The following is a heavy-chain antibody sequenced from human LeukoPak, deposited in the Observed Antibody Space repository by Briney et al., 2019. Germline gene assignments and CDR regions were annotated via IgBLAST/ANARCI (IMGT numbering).Heavy chain of an antibody. CDR3: ARHMPYGSGSYSPDY. Sequence: SETLSLTCTVSGGSISSSSYYWGWIRQPPGKGLEWIGRIYYSGSTYYNPYLKSRVTIYEDTSKNQFSLKLSSVTAADTAVYYCARHMPYGSGSYSPDYGGQGTLVTVSS. V-gene: IGHV4-39*01. CDR1: GGSISSSSYY. CDR2: IYYSGST. D-gene: IGHD3-10*01. J-gene: IGHJ4*02.